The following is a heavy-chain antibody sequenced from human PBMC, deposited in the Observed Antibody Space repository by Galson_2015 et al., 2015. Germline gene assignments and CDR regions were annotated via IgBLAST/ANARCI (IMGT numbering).Heavy chain of an antibody. V-gene: IGHV2-70*13. CDR2: IDWGGDK. CDR3: ARRRVLSYYDCLDY. D-gene: IGHD1-26*01. J-gene: IGHJ4*02. CDR1: GFSLTTSSMC. Sequence: PALVKPTQTLSLTCTFSGFSLTTSSMCVTWVRQSPGKALEWLALIDWGGDKKYNGSLKARLSVSRDTSQNQVVLTMTNMDPADTSTDYCARRRVLSYYDCLDYWGQGIQVTVSS.